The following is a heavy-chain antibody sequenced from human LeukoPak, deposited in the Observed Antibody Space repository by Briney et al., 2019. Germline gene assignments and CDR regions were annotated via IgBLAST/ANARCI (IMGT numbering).Heavy chain of an antibody. Sequence: GGSLRLSCAASGFTFSSFEMDWVRQAPGRGLEWLAYISSSGSTIYYADSVKGRFTISRDNIENSLHLRMNSLRAEDTGIYYCAREVAGLDYWGQGILVTVSS. CDR1: GFTFSSFE. D-gene: IGHD6-19*01. CDR3: AREVAGLDY. V-gene: IGHV3-48*03. CDR2: ISSSGSTI. J-gene: IGHJ4*02.